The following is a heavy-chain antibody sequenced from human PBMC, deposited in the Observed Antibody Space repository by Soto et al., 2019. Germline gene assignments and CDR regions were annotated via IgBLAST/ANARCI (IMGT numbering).Heavy chain of an antibody. CDR3: ARCYCSVGSCFTCWHFDL. Sequence: QGQLVQSGAEVRKPGASVKVSCQASGYIFNNYGLSWVRQVPVQGLDCVGWIGPYIGKTDYAQKFRDRVTMTADPTTNTAYMELRSLTSDDSAFYYCARCYCSVGSCFTCWHFDLWGRGTLVTVSS. V-gene: IGHV1-18*01. CDR2: IGPYIGKT. D-gene: IGHD6-19*01. J-gene: IGHJ2*01. CDR1: GYIFNNYG.